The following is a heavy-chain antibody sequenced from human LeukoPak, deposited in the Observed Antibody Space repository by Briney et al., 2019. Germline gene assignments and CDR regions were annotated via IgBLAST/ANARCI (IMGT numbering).Heavy chain of an antibody. CDR2: IKQDGSEK. V-gene: IGHV3-7*01. Sequence: GGSLRLSCAASGFTFSSYWMSWVRQAPGKGLEWVANIKQDGSEKYYVDSVKGRFTISRDNAKNSLYLQMNSLRAEDTAVYYCARDSSGSYNLFDPWGQGTLVTVSS. D-gene: IGHD1-26*01. CDR1: GFTFSSYW. J-gene: IGHJ5*02. CDR3: ARDSSGSYNLFDP.